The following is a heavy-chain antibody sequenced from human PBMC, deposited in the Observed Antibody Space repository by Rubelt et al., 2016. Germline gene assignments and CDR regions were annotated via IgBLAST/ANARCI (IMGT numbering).Heavy chain of an antibody. D-gene: IGHD2/OR15-2a*01. CDR2: ITASGGAG. J-gene: IGHJ5*02. V-gene: IGHV3-48*03. CDR1: GFSFNIYE. Sequence: EVQLVESGGGLVQPGGSLRLSCAASGFSFNIYEMNWVRQAPGKGLEWVSYITASGGAGYYADAVKRRFTVSRDNAKNLLYLQMNNVTDDDTALYYCVRDEYGVGGDPWGQGTLVTVSS. CDR3: VRDEYGVGGDP.